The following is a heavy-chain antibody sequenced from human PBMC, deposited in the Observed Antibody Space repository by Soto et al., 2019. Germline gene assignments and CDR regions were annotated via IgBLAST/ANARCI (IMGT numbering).Heavy chain of an antibody. V-gene: IGHV3-30-3*01. D-gene: IGHD5-12*01. Sequence: QVQLVESGGGVVQPGRSLRLSCVASGFILSNYAMHWVRQAPGKGLECVAVISYDGSNKYYADLVKGRFTISRDNSKNSLSLQMTGLRAEDTAVYYCARDYGDSGYDPFTDYYGMDVWGQGTTVTVSS. CDR2: ISYDGSNK. CDR1: GFILSNYA. CDR3: ARDYGDSGYDPFTDYYGMDV. J-gene: IGHJ6*02.